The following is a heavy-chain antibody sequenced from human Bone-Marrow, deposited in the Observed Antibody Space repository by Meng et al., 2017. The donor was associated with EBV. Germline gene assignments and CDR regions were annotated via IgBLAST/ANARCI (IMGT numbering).Heavy chain of an antibody. D-gene: IGHD6-19*01. J-gene: IGHJ5*02. CDR3: ARPFPSWQSPRLDPFGA. Sequence: PESGPGLVTPSETRSLTCTVPGYSISSFYYWGWIRQPPGRGLEWIGSVHYTGSTYYSPSLKSRVTVSVDTSKNQFSLRLTSVTAADTAVYYCARPFPSWQSPRLDPFGAWGQGTLVTVSS. V-gene: IGHV4-38-2*02. CDR2: VHYTGST. CDR1: GYSISSFYY.